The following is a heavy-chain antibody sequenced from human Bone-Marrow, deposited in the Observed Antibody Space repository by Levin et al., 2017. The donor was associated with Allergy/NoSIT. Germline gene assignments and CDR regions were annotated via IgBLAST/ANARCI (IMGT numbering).Heavy chain of an antibody. CDR3: SRDPLYYDSSDYNDAFHI. D-gene: IGHD3-22*01. J-gene: IGHJ3*02. CDR2: IRSNSGGT. Sequence: ASVKVSCKASGFTFTAYFIHWVRQAPGQGLEWMGRIRSNSGGTDYAQKFKDRVTMTRDTSINTAYMELSGLRYDDTAVYYCSRDPLYYDSSDYNDAFHIWGQGTMVTVSS. V-gene: IGHV1-2*06. CDR1: GFTFTAYF.